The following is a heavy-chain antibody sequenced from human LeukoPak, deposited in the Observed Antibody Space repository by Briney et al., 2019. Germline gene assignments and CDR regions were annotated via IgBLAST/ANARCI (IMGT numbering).Heavy chain of an antibody. V-gene: IGHV3-7*03. Sequence: PGGSLRLSCAASGFTFSNYWMTWVRQAPGKGLEWVANINRDGSERYYVDSVKGRFTISRDYANSSLYLQMNSLRAEDTAVYYCARRNAMDVWGQGPTVIVFS. CDR1: GFTFSNYW. CDR2: INRDGSER. CDR3: ARRNAMDV. J-gene: IGHJ6*02.